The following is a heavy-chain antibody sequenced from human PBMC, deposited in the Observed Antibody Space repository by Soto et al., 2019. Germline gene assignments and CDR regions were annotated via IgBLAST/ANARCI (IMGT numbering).Heavy chain of an antibody. CDR2: IYHSGST. D-gene: IGHD5-12*01. Sequence: SETLSLTCAVSGGSISSGGYSWSWIRQPPGKGLEWIGYIYHSGSTYYNPSLKSRVTISVDRSKNQFSLKLSSVTAADTAVYYCARGHSGYDYPDYWGQGTLVTVSS. V-gene: IGHV4-30-2*01. CDR3: ARGHSGYDYPDY. J-gene: IGHJ4*02. CDR1: GGSISSGGYS.